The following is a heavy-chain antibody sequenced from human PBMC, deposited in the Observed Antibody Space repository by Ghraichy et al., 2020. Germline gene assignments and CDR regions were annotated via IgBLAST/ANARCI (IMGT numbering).Heavy chain of an antibody. V-gene: IGHV3-49*04. D-gene: IGHD6-13*01. CDR1: GFTFGDYA. CDR3: TRDSSSRSAPDY. Sequence: GSLRLSCTASGFTFGDYAMSWVRQAPGKGLEWVGFIRSKAYGGTTEYAASVKGRFTISRDDSKSIAYLQMNSLKTEDTAVYYCTRDSSSRSAPDYWGQGTLVTVSS. J-gene: IGHJ4*02. CDR2: IRSKAYGGTT.